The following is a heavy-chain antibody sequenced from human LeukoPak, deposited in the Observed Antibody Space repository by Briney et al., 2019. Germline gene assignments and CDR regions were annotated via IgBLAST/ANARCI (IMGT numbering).Heavy chain of an antibody. CDR2: IIPIFGTA. V-gene: IGHV1-69*06. J-gene: IGHJ6*02. CDR1: GDNFSYYA. Sequence: GSSVKVSCTASGDNFSYYAFSWVRQAPGQGLEWMGGIIPIFGTANFAQNFQGRVTITADKSTSTVYMELSSLKSEDTAVYYCATDLSYSNSYYYYGMDVWGQGTTVTVSS. CDR3: ATDLSYSNSYYYYGMDV. D-gene: IGHD4-11*01.